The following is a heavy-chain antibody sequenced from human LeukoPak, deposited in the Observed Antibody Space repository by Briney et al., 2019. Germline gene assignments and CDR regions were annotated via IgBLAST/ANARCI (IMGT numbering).Heavy chain of an antibody. CDR1: GFTFSSYG. D-gene: IGHD2-2*01. V-gene: IGHV3-30*02. CDR3: AKDSRPPDIVVVPAAPDY. Sequence: PGGSLRLSCAASGFTFSSYGMHWVRQAPGKGLEWVAFIRYDGSNKYYADSVKGRFTISRDNSKNTLYLQMNSLRAEDTAVYYCAKDSRPPDIVVVPAAPDYWGQGTLVTVSS. CDR2: IRYDGSNK. J-gene: IGHJ4*02.